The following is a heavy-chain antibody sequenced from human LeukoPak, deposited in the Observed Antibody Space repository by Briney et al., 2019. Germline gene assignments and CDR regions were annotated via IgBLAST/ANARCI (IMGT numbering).Heavy chain of an antibody. CDR2: IYSGGST. V-gene: IGHV3-53*01. CDR1: GFTFSSYA. J-gene: IGHJ3*02. D-gene: IGHD3-22*01. Sequence: GGSLRLSCAASGFTFSSYAMSWVRQAPGKGLEWVSVIYSGGSTYYADSVKGRFTISRHNSKNTLYLQMNSLRAEDTAVYYCATFLGDYYDSSGYVGAFDIWGQGTMVTVSS. CDR3: ATFLGDYYDSSGYVGAFDI.